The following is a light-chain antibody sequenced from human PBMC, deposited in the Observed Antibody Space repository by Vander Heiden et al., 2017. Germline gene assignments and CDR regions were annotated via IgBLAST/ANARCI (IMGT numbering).Light chain of an antibody. V-gene: IGLV3-1*01. J-gene: IGLJ3*02. CDR1: KLGDKY. CDR2: QDS. Sequence: SYELTQPPSVSVSPGQTARIPCPGDKLGDKYACCYQQKPGQSPVLVIYQDSKRASGIPERFSGSNSGNTATLTISGTQAMDEADYYCQAWDSSTAVFGGGTKLTVL. CDR3: QAWDSSTAV.